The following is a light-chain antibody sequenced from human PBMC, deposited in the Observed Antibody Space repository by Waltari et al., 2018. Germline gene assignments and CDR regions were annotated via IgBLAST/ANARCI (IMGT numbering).Light chain of an antibody. CDR1: QSVGRS. CDR2: DAA. CDR3: QKYERLPAT. J-gene: IGKJ1*01. Sequence: IVLPQSPGTLSLSPGERATLSCRASQSVGRSLAWYQQRPGRAPRLLIYDAANRATGIPDRFSGSGFGTDFSLTISRLEPEDFAVYYCQKYERLPATFGQGTKVEIK. V-gene: IGKV3-20*01.